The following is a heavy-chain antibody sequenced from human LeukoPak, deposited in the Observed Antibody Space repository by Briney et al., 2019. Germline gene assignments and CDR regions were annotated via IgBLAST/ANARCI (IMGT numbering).Heavy chain of an antibody. CDR3: AKARSSSWYEFDY. J-gene: IGHJ4*02. Sequence: GGPLRLSCAASGFTFSSYAMNWVRQAPGKGLEWVSAISNSAATTYYADSVKGRFTISRDNSKNTLYLQMNSLRAEDTAVYYCAKARSSSWYEFDYWGQGTLVTVSS. D-gene: IGHD6-13*01. CDR2: ISNSAATT. V-gene: IGHV3-23*01. CDR1: GFTFSSYA.